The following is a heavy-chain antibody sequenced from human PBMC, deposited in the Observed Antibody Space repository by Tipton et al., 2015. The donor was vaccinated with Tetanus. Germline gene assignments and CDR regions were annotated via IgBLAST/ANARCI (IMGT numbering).Heavy chain of an antibody. V-gene: IGHV4-39*02. J-gene: IGHJ5*02. Sequence: LRLSCTVSGGSIIDKKHYWGWIRQPPGKGLEWIASIYFEGSTYYSPSLKSRLTIDVDTSQNLFSLKLTSVTAADTAVYYCARGRQRLVPAGFDLWGQGTLVTVSS. CDR1: GGSIIDKKHY. CDR2: IYFEGST. CDR3: ARGRQRLVPAGFDL. D-gene: IGHD6-13*01.